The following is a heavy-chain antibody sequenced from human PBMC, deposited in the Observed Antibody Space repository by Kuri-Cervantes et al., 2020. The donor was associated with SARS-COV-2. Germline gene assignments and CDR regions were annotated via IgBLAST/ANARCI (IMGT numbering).Heavy chain of an antibody. CDR2: ISYDGNNK. J-gene: IGHJ4*02. D-gene: IGHD1-1*01. Sequence: GESLKISCAASGFTFSSYAMHWVRQAPGKGLEWVAVISYDGNNKYYADSVKGRFTLSRDNAKNMLFLQMNSLRAVDTAVYYCVRDGDHWNFDYWGQGTLVTVSS. CDR3: VRDGDHWNFDY. CDR1: GFTFSSYA. V-gene: IGHV3-30-3*01.